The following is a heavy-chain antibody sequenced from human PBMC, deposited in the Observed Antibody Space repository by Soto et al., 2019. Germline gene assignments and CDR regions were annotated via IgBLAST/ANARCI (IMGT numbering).Heavy chain of an antibody. CDR2: ISLYSDGT. CDR3: ARVVPGAEAWFGP. J-gene: IGHJ5*02. D-gene: IGHD2-2*01. V-gene: IGHV1-18*01. Sequence: QVQLVQSGGEVKRPGASVKVSCKTSGYTFSNYGITWVRQSPGQPLEWLGWISLYSDGTNYAQKIQGRVSMTTDTSTTPAYMELRSLRSDETAVYYCARVVPGAEAWFGPWGKGTLVTVSS. CDR1: GYTFSNYG.